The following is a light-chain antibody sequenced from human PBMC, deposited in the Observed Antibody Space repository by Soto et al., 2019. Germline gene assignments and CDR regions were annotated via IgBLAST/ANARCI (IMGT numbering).Light chain of an antibody. CDR2: GVS. CDR1: RSDIGSYNY. V-gene: IGLV2-14*01. Sequence: QSALTQPASVSGSPGQWITISCSGTRSDIGSYNYVAWYQQFPGKTPKILIYGVSNRPSGVSSRFSGYKSGNTASLTISGLQAEDEADYYCISYTGSSTSYVFGSGTKLTVL. CDR3: ISYTGSSTSYV. J-gene: IGLJ1*01.